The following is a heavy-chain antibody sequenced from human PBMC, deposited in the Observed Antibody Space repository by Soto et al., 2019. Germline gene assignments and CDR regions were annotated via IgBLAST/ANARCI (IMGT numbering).Heavy chain of an antibody. J-gene: IGHJ6*03. V-gene: IGHV4-59*08. Sequence: QVQLQESGPGLVKPSETLSLTCTVSGGSISSYYWSWIRQPPGKGLEWIGYIYYSGSTNYNPSLKSRVTISVDTSKNQFSLKLSSVTAADTAVYYCARQDGSGLYSYYYMDVWGKGTTVTVSS. CDR2: IYYSGST. CDR3: ARQDGSGLYSYYYMDV. CDR1: GGSISSYY. D-gene: IGHD3-3*01.